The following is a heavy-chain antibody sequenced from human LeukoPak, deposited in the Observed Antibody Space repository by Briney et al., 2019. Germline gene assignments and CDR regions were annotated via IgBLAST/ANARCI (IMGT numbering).Heavy chain of an antibody. J-gene: IGHJ5*02. CDR3: ARGFVIAAGGETGGWFDP. CDR2: FDPEDGET. D-gene: IGHD6-13*01. V-gene: IGHV1-24*01. CDR1: GYTLTELS. Sequence: ASVKVSCKVSGYTLTELSMHWVRQAPGKGLEWMGGFDPEDGETIYAQKFQGRVTMTEDTSTSTVYMELSSLRSEDTAVYYCARGFVIAAGGETGGWFDPWGQGTLVTVSS.